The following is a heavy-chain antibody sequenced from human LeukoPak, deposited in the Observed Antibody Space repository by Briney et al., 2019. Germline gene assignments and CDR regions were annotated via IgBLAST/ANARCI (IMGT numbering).Heavy chain of an antibody. J-gene: IGHJ5*02. CDR3: ARDRMEQGGGSCYWFDP. V-gene: IGHV1-2*02. CDR2: INPNSGGT. Sequence: ASVKVSCKASGYTFTDYYINWVRQAPGQGLEWMGWINPNSGGTNYALKFQGRVTITADESTSTAYMELSSPRSEDTAVYYCARDRMEQGGGSCYWFDPWGQGTLVTVSS. CDR1: GYTFTDYY. D-gene: IGHD2-15*01.